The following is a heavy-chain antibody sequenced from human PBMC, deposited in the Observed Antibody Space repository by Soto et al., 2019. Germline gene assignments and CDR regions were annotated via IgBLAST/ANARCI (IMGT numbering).Heavy chain of an antibody. CDR3: ARPHGGSSGWDKWFDP. CDR1: RRSLSSGD. D-gene: IGHD6-25*01. V-gene: IGHV4-59*01. CDR2: IYYSGST. J-gene: IGHJ5*02. Sequence: PYETLCLTWTASRRSLSSGDWSWFRQPPGKGLEWIGYIYYSGSTNYNPSLKSRVTISVDTSKNQFSLKLSSVTAADTAVYYCARPHGGSSGWDKWFDPWGQGTLVTV.